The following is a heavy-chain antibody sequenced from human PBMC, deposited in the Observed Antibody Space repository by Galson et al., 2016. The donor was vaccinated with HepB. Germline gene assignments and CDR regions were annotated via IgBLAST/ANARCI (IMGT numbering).Heavy chain of an antibody. CDR1: GYTFSSYG. Sequence: SVKVSCKASGYTFSSYGMHWVRQAPGHRLEWMGRINGSNGNTRYSQKFQGRVTITRDTSATTVYMELSSLRSEDTGVYYCTRDLLLTIAAHPGGVWGQGTTVTVSS. J-gene: IGHJ6*02. CDR2: INGSNGNT. CDR3: TRDLLLTIAAHPGGV. D-gene: IGHD6-13*01. V-gene: IGHV1-3*01.